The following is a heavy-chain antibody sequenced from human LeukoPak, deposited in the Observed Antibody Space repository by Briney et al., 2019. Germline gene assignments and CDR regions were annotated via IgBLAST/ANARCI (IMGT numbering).Heavy chain of an antibody. CDR1: GVSISSYY. Sequence: PSGTLPLTCTVSGVSISSYYWSWIRQPPGKGLEWIGYIYYSGSTNYNPSLKSRVTISVDTSKNQFSLKLSSVTAADTAVYYCARLPAPLPHWGQGTLVTVSS. CDR3: ARLPAPLPH. J-gene: IGHJ4*02. V-gene: IGHV4-59*08. D-gene: IGHD2-21*01. CDR2: IYYSGST.